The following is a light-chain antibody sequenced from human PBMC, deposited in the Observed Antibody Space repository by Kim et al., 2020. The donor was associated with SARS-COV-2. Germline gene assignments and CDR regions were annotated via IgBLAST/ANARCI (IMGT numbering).Light chain of an antibody. CDR2: YDS. CDR3: QVWDSSSDHWV. Sequence: SYELTQPPSVSVAPGKTARITCGGNNIGSKNVHWYQQKPGQAPVVVIYYDSDRPSGIPERFSGSNSGNTATLTISRVEAGAEADYYCQVWDSSSDHWVFG. CDR1: NIGSKN. V-gene: IGLV3-21*04. J-gene: IGLJ3*02.